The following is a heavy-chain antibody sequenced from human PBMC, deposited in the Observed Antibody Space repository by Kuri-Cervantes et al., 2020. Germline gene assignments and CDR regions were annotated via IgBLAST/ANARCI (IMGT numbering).Heavy chain of an antibody. D-gene: IGHD3-10*01. V-gene: IGHV3-23*01. CDR3: AKQTGWDIRGVIFADAFDI. Sequence: GESLKISCAASGFTFSDYYMSWIRQAPGKGLEWVSAISGSGGSTYYADSVKGRFTISGDNSKNTLYLQMNSLRAEDTAVYYCAKQTGWDIRGVIFADAFDIWGQGTMVTVSS. J-gene: IGHJ3*02. CDR1: GFTFSDYY. CDR2: ISGSGGST.